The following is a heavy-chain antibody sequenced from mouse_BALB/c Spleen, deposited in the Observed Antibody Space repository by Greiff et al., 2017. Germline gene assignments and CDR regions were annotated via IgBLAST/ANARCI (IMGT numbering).Heavy chain of an antibody. CDR1: GFTIKDYY. Sequence: VQLQQSGAELVRSGASVKLSCTASGFTIKDYYMHWVQQRPEQGLEWIGWIDPENGDTEYAPKFQGKATMTADTSSNTAYLKLSSLTSEDTAVYYCDYYGSSYFDYWGQGTTLTVSA. V-gene: IGHV14-4*02. CDR2: IDPENGDT. J-gene: IGHJ2*01. CDR3: DYYGSSYFDY. D-gene: IGHD1-1*01.